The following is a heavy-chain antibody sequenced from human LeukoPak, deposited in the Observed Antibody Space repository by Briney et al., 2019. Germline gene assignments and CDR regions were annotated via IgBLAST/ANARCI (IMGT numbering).Heavy chain of an antibody. CDR2: INPNSGGT. V-gene: IGHV1-2*02. CDR3: ARDLQQLGWFDP. Sequence: ASVKVSCKASGYTFTGYYMHWVRQAPGQGLEWMGWINPNSGGTNYAQKFQGRVTMTRDTSISTAYMELSRLRSDDTAVYYRARDLQQLGWFDPWGQGTLVTVSS. J-gene: IGHJ5*02. D-gene: IGHD6-13*01. CDR1: GYTFTGYY.